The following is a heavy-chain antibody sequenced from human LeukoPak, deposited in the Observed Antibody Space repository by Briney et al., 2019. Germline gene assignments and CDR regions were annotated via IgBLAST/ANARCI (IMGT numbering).Heavy chain of an antibody. CDR1: GGSIFNNY. CDR2: IYTSVSS. J-gene: IGHJ5*02. D-gene: IGHD3-10*01. V-gene: IGHV4-4*09. Sequence: SETLSLTCTVSGGSIFNNYWSWIRQPPGKGLEWIGYIYTSVSSNYNPSLKSRVTISLDTSKNQFSLKLSSVTAADTAVYYCARERAYYYGSGSYWINWFDPWGQGTLVTVSS. CDR3: ARERAYYYGSGSYWINWFDP.